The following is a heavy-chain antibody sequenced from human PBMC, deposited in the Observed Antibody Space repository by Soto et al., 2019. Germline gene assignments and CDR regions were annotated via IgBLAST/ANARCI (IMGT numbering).Heavy chain of an antibody. D-gene: IGHD4-17*01. CDR2: MNPNSGNT. Sequence: QVQLVQSGAEVKKPGASVKVSFKASGYTFTSYDINWVRQATGQGLGYLGWMNPNSGNTAYVQKFQGTVTMTWDTSITPAYMELSSLRSEDTAVYFCARGIKYGAYSRWFDPWGQGTLVTVSS. CDR1: GYTFTSYD. J-gene: IGHJ5*02. V-gene: IGHV1-8*01. CDR3: ARGIKYGAYSRWFDP.